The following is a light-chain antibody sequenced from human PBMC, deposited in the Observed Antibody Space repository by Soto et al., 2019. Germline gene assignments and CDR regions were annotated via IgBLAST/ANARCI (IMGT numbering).Light chain of an antibody. CDR2: EVT. CDR1: SSDLGIYNY. J-gene: IGLJ1*01. CDR3: SSYAGSYTYV. V-gene: IGLV2-14*01. Sequence: QSVLTQPASVSGSPGQSIAISCSGSSSDLGIYNYVSWYQQHPGKVPKLIIFEVTNRPSGVSNRFSGSKSGNTASLTISGLQAEDEADYYCSSYAGSYTYVFGTGTKVTVL.